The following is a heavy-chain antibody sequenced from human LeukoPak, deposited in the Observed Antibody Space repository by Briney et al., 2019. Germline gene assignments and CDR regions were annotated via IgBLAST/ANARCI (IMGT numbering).Heavy chain of an antibody. CDR3: ASHYDFWSGYYPNWFDP. V-gene: IGHV4-39*01. Sequence: SETLSLTCTVSGGSISSSSYCWGWIRQPPGKGLEWIGSIYYSGSTYYNPSLKSRVTISVDTSKNQFSLKLSSVTAADTAVYYCASHYDFWSGYYPNWFDPWGQGTLVTVSS. J-gene: IGHJ5*02. D-gene: IGHD3-3*01. CDR2: IYYSGST. CDR1: GGSISSSSYC.